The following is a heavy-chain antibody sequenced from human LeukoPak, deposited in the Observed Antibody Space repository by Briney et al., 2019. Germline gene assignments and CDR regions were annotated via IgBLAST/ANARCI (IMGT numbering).Heavy chain of an antibody. Sequence: PGGSLRLSCAASGFTFSSYRMSWVRQTPGKGLEWVGNIKEDGTAKNYVVSVRGRFTISRDNAKNSLYLQMNSLRGEDTAVYYCTRDSGYNAFDIWGQGTMVTVSS. V-gene: IGHV3-7*01. D-gene: IGHD5-12*01. CDR3: TRDSGYNAFDI. CDR1: GFTFSSYR. CDR2: IKEDGTAK. J-gene: IGHJ3*02.